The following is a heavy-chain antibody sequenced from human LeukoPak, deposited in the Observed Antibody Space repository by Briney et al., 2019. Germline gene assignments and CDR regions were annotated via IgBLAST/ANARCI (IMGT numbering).Heavy chain of an antibody. CDR3: VRSVTASTTGAI. CDR1: GFTFSDHS. CDR2: TRSKPYSYTT. D-gene: IGHD2-21*02. Sequence: GGSLRLSCATSGFTFSDHSMDWVRQAPGKGLEWVGRTRSKPYSYTTQYAASVKGRFTISRDDSKNSLYLQMNSLKPEDTAVYYRVRSVTASTTGAIWGQGTMVTVSS. J-gene: IGHJ3*02. V-gene: IGHV3-72*01.